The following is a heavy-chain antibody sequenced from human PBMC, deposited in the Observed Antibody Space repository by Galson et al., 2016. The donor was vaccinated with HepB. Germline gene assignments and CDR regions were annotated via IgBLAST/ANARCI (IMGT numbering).Heavy chain of an antibody. Sequence: SLRLSCAASGFTFSSYGMSWVRLAPGKGLEWVSGIRGSGADTYYADSVKGRFTISRDSSTLYLQMNSLRAEDTAVYYCAGDRLASGNHLDYWGQGTLVTVSS. V-gene: IGHV3-23*01. CDR1: GFTFSSYG. J-gene: IGHJ4*02. CDR2: IRGSGADT. D-gene: IGHD4-23*01. CDR3: AGDRLASGNHLDY.